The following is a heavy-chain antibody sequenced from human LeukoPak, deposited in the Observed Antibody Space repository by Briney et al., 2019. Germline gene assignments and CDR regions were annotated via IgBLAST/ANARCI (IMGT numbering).Heavy chain of an antibody. CDR1: GYTFTSYG. Sequence: ASVKVSCKASGYTFTSYGISWVRQAPGQGLEWMGWISAYNGNTNYAQKLQGRVTMTTDTSTSTAYMELMDLRSDDTDVYYCARAYYDILTGYYNWCDPWGQGTLVTVSS. D-gene: IGHD3-9*01. J-gene: IGHJ5*02. V-gene: IGHV1-18*04. CDR2: ISAYNGNT. CDR3: ARAYYDILTGYYNWCDP.